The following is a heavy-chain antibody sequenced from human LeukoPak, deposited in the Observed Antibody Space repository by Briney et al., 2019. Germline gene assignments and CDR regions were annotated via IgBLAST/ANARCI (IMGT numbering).Heavy chain of an antibody. J-gene: IGHJ4*02. CDR2: ISYDGSNK. CDR3: ARDDSGSYSSHFDY. V-gene: IGHV3-30*01. CDR1: GFTFSSYE. Sequence: PGGSLRLSCAASGFTFSSYEMNWVRQAPGKGLEWVAVISYDGSNKYYADSVKGRFTISRDNSKNTLYLQMNSLRAEDTAVYYCARDDSGSYSSHFDYWGQGTLVTVSS. D-gene: IGHD1-26*01.